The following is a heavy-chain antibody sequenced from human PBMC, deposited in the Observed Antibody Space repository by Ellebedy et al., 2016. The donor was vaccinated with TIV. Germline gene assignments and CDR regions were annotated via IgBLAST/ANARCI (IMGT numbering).Heavy chain of an antibody. CDR3: AKGRTAGY. D-gene: IGHD1-14*01. V-gene: IGHV3-23*01. Sequence: LSLTCXASGFTFRSSVMTWVRQAPGKGLEWVSCINEGGGGTYYADSVKGRFSISRDNSKNTLHLQMNSLRAEDTAVYYCAKGRTAGYWGQGTLVTVSS. CDR2: INEGGGGT. CDR1: GFTFRSSV. J-gene: IGHJ4*02.